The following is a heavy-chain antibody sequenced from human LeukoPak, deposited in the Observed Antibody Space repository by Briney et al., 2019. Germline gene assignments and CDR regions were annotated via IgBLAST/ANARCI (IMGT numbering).Heavy chain of an antibody. CDR3: ARDGYYYDSSQFDY. Sequence: GGSLRLSCAASGFTFSSYWMSWVRQAPGKGLEWVANINQDGGEKYYVDSVKGRFTISRDNAKNSLYLQMNSLRAEDTAVYYCARDGYYYDSSQFDYWGQGTLVTVSS. D-gene: IGHD3-22*01. J-gene: IGHJ4*02. V-gene: IGHV3-7*01. CDR1: GFTFSSYW. CDR2: INQDGGEK.